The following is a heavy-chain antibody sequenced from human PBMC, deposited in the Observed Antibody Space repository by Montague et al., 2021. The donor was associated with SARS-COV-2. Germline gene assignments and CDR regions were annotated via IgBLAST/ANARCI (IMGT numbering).Heavy chain of an antibody. CDR3: ARRGRPIGLYHFDY. J-gene: IGHJ4*02. V-gene: IGHV4-59*03. CDR2: VYDSGDT. Sequence: SETLSLTCIVSSGSISRFFWDWIWQPPGKALEWIGHVYDSGDTYYNPSLHSRLTFLLDTSRNQFYLSLTSTSAADTAVYYCARRGRPIGLYHFDYWGQGTLVTVSS. D-gene: IGHD5-24*01. CDR1: SGSISRFF.